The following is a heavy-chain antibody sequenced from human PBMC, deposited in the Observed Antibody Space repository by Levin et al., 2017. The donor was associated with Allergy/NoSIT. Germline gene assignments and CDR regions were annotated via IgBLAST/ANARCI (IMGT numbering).Heavy chain of an antibody. V-gene: IGHV1-69*04. J-gene: IGHJ3*02. CDR3: ARGPQHCTGITCYDAFDI. CDR2: IIPYLGIA. Sequence: ASVKVSCKASGGTFSTYSITWVRQAPGQGLEWMGRIIPYLGIANYAQKFQGRVTITADKSTTTAYMELSSLRSEDTAVYYCARGPQHCTGITCYDAFDIWGQGTMVTVSS. D-gene: IGHD2-8*02. CDR1: GGTFSTYS.